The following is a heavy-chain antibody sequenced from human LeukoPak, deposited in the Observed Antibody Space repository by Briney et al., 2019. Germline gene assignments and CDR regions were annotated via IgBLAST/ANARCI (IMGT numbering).Heavy chain of an antibody. V-gene: IGHV3-23*01. CDR2: ISGSGGST. CDR1: GFTFSSYA. J-gene: IGHJ4*02. CDR3: AKKFSSGSQLFDY. Sequence: PGGSLRLSCAASGFTFSSYAMSWVRQAPEKGLEWVSAISGSGGSTYYADSVKGRFTISRDNSKNTLYLQMNSLRAEDTAVHYCAKKFSSGSQLFDYWGQGTLVTVSS. D-gene: IGHD6-19*01.